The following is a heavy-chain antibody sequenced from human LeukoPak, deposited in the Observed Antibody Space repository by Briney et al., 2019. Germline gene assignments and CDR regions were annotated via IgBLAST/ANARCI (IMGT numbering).Heavy chain of an antibody. D-gene: IGHD5-18*01. CDR3: ARVLGGNSYGSHFDS. V-gene: IGHV3-53*04. Sequence: PGGSLRLSCAASGFTVSNSFMSRVRQAPGKGLEWVSIIYSGGNTYYADSVKGRFTISRHNSKNTLFLQMDSLRPEDTAVYYCARVLGGNSYGSHFDSWGQGALVTVSS. CDR1: GFTVSNSF. CDR2: IYSGGNT. J-gene: IGHJ4*02.